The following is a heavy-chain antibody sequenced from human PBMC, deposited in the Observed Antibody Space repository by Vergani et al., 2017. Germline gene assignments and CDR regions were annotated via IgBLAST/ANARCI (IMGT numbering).Heavy chain of an antibody. CDR2: IMPDGSAT. J-gene: IGHJ3*02. D-gene: IGHD6-6*01. CDR3: AKSGFVGAFET. Sequence: EVQLMESGGGLVQPWGSLRLSCTASGFTFSDFWMTWVRQIPGKGLEWVANIMPDGSATMYADSLRGRFSISRDNAKNSLHLHMSSLRVEDTAVYFCAKSGFVGAFETWGQGTMVTDSS. V-gene: IGHV3-7*01. CDR1: GFTFSDFW.